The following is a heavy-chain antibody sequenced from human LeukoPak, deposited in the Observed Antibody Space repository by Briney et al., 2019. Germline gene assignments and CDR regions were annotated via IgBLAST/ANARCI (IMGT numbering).Heavy chain of an antibody. Sequence: ASVKVSCKASGYTFTSYAMHWVRQAPGQRLEWMGWINAGNGNTKYSQKFQGRVTITRDTSASTAYMELSSLRSEDTAVYYCASEEVTTKYFQHWGQGTLVTVSS. CDR1: GYTFTSYA. CDR3: ASEEVTTKYFQH. D-gene: IGHD4-17*01. J-gene: IGHJ1*01. CDR2: INAGNGNT. V-gene: IGHV1-3*01.